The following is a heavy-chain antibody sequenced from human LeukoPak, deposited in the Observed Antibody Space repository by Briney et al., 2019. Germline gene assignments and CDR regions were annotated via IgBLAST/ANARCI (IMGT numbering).Heavy chain of an antibody. CDR2: ISSSSSYI. V-gene: IGHV3-21*01. J-gene: IGHJ4*02. CDR1: GFTFSSYS. D-gene: IGHD2-15*01. CDR3: ARGRYCSGGSCYGAPGYYFEY. Sequence: GGSLRLSCAASGFTFSSYSMNWVRQAPGKGLEWVSSISSSSSYIYYADSVKGRFTISRDNAKNSLYLQMNSLRAEDTAVYYCARGRYCSGGSCYGAPGYYFEYWGQGTLVTVSS.